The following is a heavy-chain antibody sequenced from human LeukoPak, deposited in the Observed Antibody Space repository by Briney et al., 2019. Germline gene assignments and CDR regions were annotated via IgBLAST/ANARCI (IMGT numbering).Heavy chain of an antibody. CDR2: INHSGST. J-gene: IGHJ4*02. D-gene: IGHD3-16*02. Sequence: PSETLSLTCAVYGGSFSGYYWSWIRQPPGKGLEWIGEINHSGSTNYNPSLKSRVTISVDTSKNQFSLKLSSVTAADTAVYYCARGRNDYVGGSYLYSVYFDYWGQGTRVTVPS. CDR3: ARGRNDYVGGSYLYSVYFDY. CDR1: GGSFSGYY. V-gene: IGHV4-34*01.